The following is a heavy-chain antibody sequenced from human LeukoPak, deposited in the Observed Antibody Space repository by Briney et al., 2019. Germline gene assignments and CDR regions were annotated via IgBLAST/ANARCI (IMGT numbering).Heavy chain of an antibody. CDR1: GFTFSSYA. CDR3: AKATPYYDTLTGYSAPYSWFDP. D-gene: IGHD3-9*01. CDR2: ISHDGNTK. V-gene: IGHV3-30-3*01. Sequence: PGTSLRLSCAASGFTFSSYAMHWVRQAPGKGLEWVAVISHDGNTKYYADSLKGRFTISRDNSKNTLYMQMNSLRADDTALYYCAKATPYYDTLTGYSAPYSWFDPWGQGTLVTVSS. J-gene: IGHJ5*02.